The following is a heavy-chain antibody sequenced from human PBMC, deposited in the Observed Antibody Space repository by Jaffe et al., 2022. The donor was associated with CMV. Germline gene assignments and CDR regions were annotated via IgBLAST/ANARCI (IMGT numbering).Heavy chain of an antibody. CDR1: GFTVSSNY. CDR3: ARYGDYPKNGLNSAFDI. D-gene: IGHD4-17*01. V-gene: IGHV3-53*01. Sequence: EVQLVESGGGLIQPGGSLRLSCAASGFTVSSNYMSWVRQAPGKGLEWVSVIYSGGSTYYADSVKGRFTISRDNSKNTLYLQMNSLRAEDTAVYYCARYGDYPKNGLNSAFDIWGQGTMVTVSS. CDR2: IYSGGST. J-gene: IGHJ3*02.